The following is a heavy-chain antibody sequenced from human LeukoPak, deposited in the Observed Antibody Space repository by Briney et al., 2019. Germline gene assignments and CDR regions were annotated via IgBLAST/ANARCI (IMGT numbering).Heavy chain of an antibody. CDR3: ARGRPGYYGSGSYHDY. V-gene: IGHV3-30*03. Sequence: PGGSLRLSCAASGFTFSSYGMHWVRQAPGKGLEWVAVISYDGSNKYYADSVKGRFTISRDNSKNTLYLQMNSLRAEDTAVYYCARGRPGYYGSGSYHDYWGQGTLVTVSS. J-gene: IGHJ4*02. D-gene: IGHD3-10*01. CDR2: ISYDGSNK. CDR1: GFTFSSYG.